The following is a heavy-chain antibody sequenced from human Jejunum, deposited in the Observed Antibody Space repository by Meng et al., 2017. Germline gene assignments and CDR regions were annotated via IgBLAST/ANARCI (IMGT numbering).Heavy chain of an antibody. CDR1: GFTFSNYD. CDR3: AREVLDYGDYMTWYFDL. Sequence: EGQLVESGGGLIQPGGSLRLSCAASGFTFSNYDMHWVRQSTGNGLEWVSAIGAGGDTYYPDSVKGRFTISRENAKNSLYLQMNSLTAGDSAVYYCAREVLDYGDYMTWYFDLWGRGTLVTVSS. CDR2: IGAGGDT. D-gene: IGHD4-17*01. V-gene: IGHV3-13*01. J-gene: IGHJ2*01.